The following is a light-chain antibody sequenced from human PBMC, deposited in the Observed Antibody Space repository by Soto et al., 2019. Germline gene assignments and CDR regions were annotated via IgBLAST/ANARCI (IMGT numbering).Light chain of an antibody. CDR1: QRISNW. V-gene: IGKV1-5*03. CDR2: KAS. J-gene: IGKJ1*01. Sequence: IQMTQSPSTLSASVGDRVTITCRASQRISNWLAWYQQKPGRAPKLLIYKASSLESGVPSRFSGSGSGTEFTLTISTLQPDDSATYYCQQYNSSFGQGTTVEIK. CDR3: QQYNSS.